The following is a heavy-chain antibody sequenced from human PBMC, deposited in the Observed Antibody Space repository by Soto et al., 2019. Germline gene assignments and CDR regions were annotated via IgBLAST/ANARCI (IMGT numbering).Heavy chain of an antibody. J-gene: IGHJ6*01. V-gene: IGHV1-69*13. CDR1: GGTFRSHG. D-gene: IGHD3-10*01. CDR3: AVAHYYSSGSVPMSYYYNVMDV. CDR2: IIPAFGTT. Sequence: SVKISCKASGGTFRSHGGTWVRQAPGHGLEWMGGIIPAFGTTKYAQKFQGRVTITADQSTSTAYMEVSSLRPDDTAVYFCAVAHYYSSGSVPMSYYYNVMDVCGQVTTVTFCS.